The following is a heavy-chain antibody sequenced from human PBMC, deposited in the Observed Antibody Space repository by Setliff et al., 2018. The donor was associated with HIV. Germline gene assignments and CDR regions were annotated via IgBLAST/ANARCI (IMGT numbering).Heavy chain of an antibody. CDR1: GYTFTSYG. Sequence: EASVKVSCKASGYTFTSYGISWMRQAPGQGLEWMGWISAYNGNTNYAQKLQGRVTMTTDTSTSTAYMELRSLRSDDTAVYYCARGSSSITIFGVVTPRDAFDIWGQGTMVTVSS. J-gene: IGHJ3*02. V-gene: IGHV1-18*01. CDR2: ISAYNGNT. CDR3: ARGSSSITIFGVVTPRDAFDI. D-gene: IGHD3-3*01.